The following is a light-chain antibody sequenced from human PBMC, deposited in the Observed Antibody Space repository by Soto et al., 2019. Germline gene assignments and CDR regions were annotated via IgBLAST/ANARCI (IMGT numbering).Light chain of an antibody. V-gene: IGKV3-11*01. Sequence: EIVLTQSPATLSLSRGARATLSCRASQSVSSYLAWYQQKPGQAPRLLIYDASNRATGIPARFSVSGSGTDFTLTISSLEPEDFAVYYCQQRSNWPRTFGQGTKVDIK. CDR3: QQRSNWPRT. J-gene: IGKJ1*01. CDR2: DAS. CDR1: QSVSSY.